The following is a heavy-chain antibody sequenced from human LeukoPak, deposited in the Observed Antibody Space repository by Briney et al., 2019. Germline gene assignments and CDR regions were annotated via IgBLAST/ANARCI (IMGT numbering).Heavy chain of an antibody. CDR1: GSTFSSYA. CDR3: ARGGPDTYYYYMDV. Sequence: AGGSLRLSCAASGSTFSSYAMHWVRQAPGKGLEWVAVISYDGSNKYYADSVKGRFTISRDNAKNSLYLQMNSLRAEDTAVYYCARGGPDTYYYYMDVWGKGTTVTVSS. J-gene: IGHJ6*03. CDR2: ISYDGSNK. V-gene: IGHV3-30-3*01.